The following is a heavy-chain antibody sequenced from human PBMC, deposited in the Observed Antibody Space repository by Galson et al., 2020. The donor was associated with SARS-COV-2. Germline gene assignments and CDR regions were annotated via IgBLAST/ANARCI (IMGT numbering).Heavy chain of an antibody. CDR2: ISGSGGST. CDR1: GFTFSSYA. V-gene: IGHV3-23*01. D-gene: IGHD3-22*01. CDR3: AKYQGYYDSSGLFDY. J-gene: IGHJ4*02. Sequence: GESLKISCAASGFTFSSYAMSWVRQAPGQGLEWVSAISGSGGSTYYADAVNGRFTISRDNSKNPLYLQMNSLRAEDTAVYYCAKYQGYYDSSGLFDYWGQGTRVTDSS.